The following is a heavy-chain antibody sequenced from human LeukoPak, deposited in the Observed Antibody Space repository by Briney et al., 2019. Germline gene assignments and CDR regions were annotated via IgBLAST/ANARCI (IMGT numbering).Heavy chain of an antibody. CDR3: VKGAEAFCDSKSDY. Sequence: GGSLRLSCSASGFTFSSYAMHWVRQAPGKGLEYVSAISSNGRTTYYADSLKGRFTTSRDNSKNTLYLQMSSLRAEDTAVYYCVKGAEAFCDSKSDYWGQGTLLTVSS. CDR1: GFTFSSYA. V-gene: IGHV3-64*03. J-gene: IGHJ4*02. D-gene: IGHD3-22*01. CDR2: ISSNGRTT.